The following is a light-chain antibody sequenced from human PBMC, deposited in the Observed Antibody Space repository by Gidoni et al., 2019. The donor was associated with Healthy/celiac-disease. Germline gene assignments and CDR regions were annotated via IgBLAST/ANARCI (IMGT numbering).Light chain of an antibody. CDR3: QQYSSLAWT. J-gene: IGKJ1*01. Sequence: EIVLTQSPGTLSLSPGERDTLSCRASQTLNSNSLAWYQQKTGQAPRLLIYGPSSRATGISDRFSGSGSGTDFTLTISRLEPGDSAVYYCQQYSSLAWTFGQGTKVEVK. CDR1: QTLNSNS. V-gene: IGKV3-20*01. CDR2: GPS.